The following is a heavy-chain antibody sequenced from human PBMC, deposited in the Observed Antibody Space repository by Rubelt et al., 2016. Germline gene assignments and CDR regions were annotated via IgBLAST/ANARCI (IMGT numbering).Heavy chain of an antibody. J-gene: IGHJ3*02. Sequence: QVQLQESGPGLVKPSQTLSLTCTVSGGSISSGGYYWSWIRQPPGKGLEWIGYIYYSGGTNYNPSLKIRVTISVDTSKNQFSLKLSSVTAADTAVYYCARLLNGFVAFDIWGQGTMVTVSS. V-gene: IGHV4-61*08. D-gene: IGHD2/OR15-2a*01. CDR3: ARLLNGFVAFDI. CDR2: IYYSGGT. CDR1: GGSISSGGYY.